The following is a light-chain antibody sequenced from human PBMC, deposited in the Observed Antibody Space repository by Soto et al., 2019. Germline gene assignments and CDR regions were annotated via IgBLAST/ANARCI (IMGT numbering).Light chain of an antibody. V-gene: IGLV2-14*01. Sequence: QSALTQPASVSGSPGQSITISCTGTINDIGSYNYVSWYQQHPGRAPQLIIYDVSYRPSGVSNRFSASKSGNTASLTISGLHVEDEADYYCSSCTTSSTIFGGGTKLTVL. CDR2: DVS. CDR3: SSCTTSSTI. CDR1: INDIGSYNY. J-gene: IGLJ2*01.